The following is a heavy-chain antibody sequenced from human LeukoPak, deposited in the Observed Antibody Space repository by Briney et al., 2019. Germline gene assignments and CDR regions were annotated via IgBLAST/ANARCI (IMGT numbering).Heavy chain of an antibody. CDR2: TWNDGSKK. J-gene: IGHJ6*03. CDR3: ARPGGAYYYYYMDV. D-gene: IGHD1-1*01. CDR1: GFPFRDHG. V-gene: IGHV3-33*01. Sequence: GGSLGLSCATSGFPFRDHGMHWVRQAPGKGLEWVAVTWNDGSKKFYVDSVKGRFTISKDNSQRTLYLQMNDLRVEDTAVYYCARPGGAYYYYYMDVWGKGTTVIVSS.